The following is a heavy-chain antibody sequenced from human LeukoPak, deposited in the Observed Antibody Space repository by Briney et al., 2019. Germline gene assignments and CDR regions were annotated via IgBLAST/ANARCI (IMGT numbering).Heavy chain of an antibody. J-gene: IGHJ4*02. CDR1: GFTFSSYA. Sequence: GGSLRLSCAASGFTFSSYAMSWVRQAPGKGLEWVSAIIGSGSSTYYADSVKGRFTISRDNSKNTLFLQMNSLRAEDTAVYYCARGGGSRGFDYWGQGTLVTVSS. V-gene: IGHV3-23*01. CDR3: ARGGGSRGFDY. CDR2: IIGSGSST. D-gene: IGHD3-10*01.